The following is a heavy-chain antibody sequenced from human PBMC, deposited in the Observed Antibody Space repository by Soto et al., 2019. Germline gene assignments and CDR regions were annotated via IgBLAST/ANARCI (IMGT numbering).Heavy chain of an antibody. Sequence: GGSLRLYYASSGFTFSSYGMHWVRQAPGKGLEWVAVIWYDGSNKYYADSVKGRFTISRDNSKNTLYLQMNSLRAEDTAVYYCARMRDSSGYYRGYWGQGTLVTVSS. D-gene: IGHD3-22*01. CDR1: GFTFSSYG. V-gene: IGHV3-33*01. J-gene: IGHJ4*02. CDR2: IWYDGSNK. CDR3: ARMRDSSGYYRGY.